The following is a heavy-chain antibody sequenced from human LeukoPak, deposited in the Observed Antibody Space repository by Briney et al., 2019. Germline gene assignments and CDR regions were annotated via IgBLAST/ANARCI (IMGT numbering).Heavy chain of an antibody. CDR3: ARHKSHKYSSGFYLYGMDV. J-gene: IGHJ6*02. CDR1: GGSISSSSYY. CDR2: IYYSGST. Sequence: SETLSLTCTVSGGSISSSSYYWGWIRQPPGKGLEWIGSIYYSGSTYYNPSLKSRVTISVDTSKNQLSLKLSSVTAADTAVYYCARHKSHKYSSGFYLYGMDVWGQGTTVTVSS. D-gene: IGHD6-19*01. V-gene: IGHV4-39*01.